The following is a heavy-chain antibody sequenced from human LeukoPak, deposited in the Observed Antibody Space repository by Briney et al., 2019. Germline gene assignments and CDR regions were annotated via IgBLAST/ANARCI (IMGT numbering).Heavy chain of an antibody. CDR3: ARIRGDILTGYYYYYGMDV. Sequence: SETLSLTCAVYGGSFSGYYWSWIRQPPGKGPEWIGEINHSGSTNYNPSLKSRVTISVDTSKNQFSLKLSSVTAADTAVYYCARIRGDILTGYYYYYGMDVWGKGTTVTVSS. J-gene: IGHJ6*04. CDR1: GGSFSGYY. D-gene: IGHD3-9*01. V-gene: IGHV4-34*01. CDR2: INHSGST.